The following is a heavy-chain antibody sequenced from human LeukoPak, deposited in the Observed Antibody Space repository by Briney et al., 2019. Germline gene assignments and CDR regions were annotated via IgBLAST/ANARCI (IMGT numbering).Heavy chain of an antibody. CDR1: GGSISSYY. D-gene: IGHD3-10*01. V-gene: IGHV4-59*08. CDR3: ARHLGYYGSGSYEPYFDY. J-gene: IGHJ4*02. CDR2: IYYSGST. Sequence: SETLFLTCTVSGGSISSYYWSWIRQPPGKGLEWIGYIYYSGSTNYNPSLKSRVTISVDTSKNQFSLKLSSVTAADTAVYYCARHLGYYGSGSYEPYFDYWGQGTLVTVSS.